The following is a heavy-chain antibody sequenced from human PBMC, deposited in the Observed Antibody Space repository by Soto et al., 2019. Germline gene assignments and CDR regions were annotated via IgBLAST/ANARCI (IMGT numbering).Heavy chain of an antibody. CDR2: IDPSDSQT. D-gene: IGHD3-22*01. Sequence: GESLKISCKGSVYSFAGYWITWVRQKPGKGLEWMGRIDPSDSQTYYSPSFRGHVTISVTKSITTVFLQWSSLRASDTAMYYCARQIYDSDTGPNFQYYFDAWGKGTPVTDSS. J-gene: IGHJ4*02. CDR3: ARQIYDSDTGPNFQYYFDA. V-gene: IGHV5-10-1*01. CDR1: VYSFAGYW.